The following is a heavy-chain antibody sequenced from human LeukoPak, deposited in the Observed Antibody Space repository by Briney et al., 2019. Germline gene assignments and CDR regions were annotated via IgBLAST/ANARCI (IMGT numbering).Heavy chain of an antibody. V-gene: IGHV4-34*01. D-gene: IGHD3-10*01. CDR1: GGSFSGYY. CDR2: INHRGST. Sequence: SETLSLTCVVYGGSFSGYYWSWIRQSPGKGLEWIGEINHRGSTNYNPSLKRRVTISLDTSKNQFSLKLSYVTAADTAVYYCAKSLYGSGSYYNWFDPWGQGTLVTVSS. J-gene: IGHJ5*02. CDR3: AKSLYGSGSYYNWFDP.